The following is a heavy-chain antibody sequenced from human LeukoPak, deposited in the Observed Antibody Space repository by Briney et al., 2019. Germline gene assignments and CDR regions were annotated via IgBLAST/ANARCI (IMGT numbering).Heavy chain of an antibody. CDR3: ARGSYYDFWSGYYGYMDV. V-gene: IGHV1-8*03. Sequence: ASVKVSCKASGYTFTSYDINWVRQATGQGLEWMGWMNPNSGNTRYAQKFQGRVTITRNTSISTAYMELSSLRSEDTAVYYCARGSYYDFWSGYYGYMDVWGKGTTVTVSS. CDR2: MNPNSGNT. CDR1: GYTFTSYD. D-gene: IGHD3-3*01. J-gene: IGHJ6*03.